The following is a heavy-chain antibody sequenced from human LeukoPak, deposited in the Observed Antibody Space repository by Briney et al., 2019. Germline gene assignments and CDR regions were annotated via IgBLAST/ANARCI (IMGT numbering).Heavy chain of an antibody. CDR3: ATGIRGLYYGSGIGAFDI. CDR1: GFTFSSYA. Sequence: GGSLRLSCAASGFTFSSYAIHWVRQAPGKGLEWVAVISYDGSNKYYADSVKGRFTISRDNSKNTLYLQMNSLRAEDTAVYYCATGIRGLYYGSGIGAFDIWGQGTMVTVSS. J-gene: IGHJ3*02. CDR2: ISYDGSNK. V-gene: IGHV3-30*14. D-gene: IGHD3-10*01.